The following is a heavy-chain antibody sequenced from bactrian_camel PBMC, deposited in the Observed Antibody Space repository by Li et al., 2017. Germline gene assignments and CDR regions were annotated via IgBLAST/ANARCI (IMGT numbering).Heavy chain of an antibody. CDR2: ISRSDGTT. V-gene: IGHV3S63*01. D-gene: IGHD1*01. Sequence: HVQLVESGGGLVQAGGSLKLSCTASGSNFIKYSFGWFRQAPGKEREGVSCISRSDGTTHYADSVKGRFTISRDNAKNALYLHMNSLKPEDTAVYYCAADWSRFGNQCAFRAPYGQGTQVTVS. J-gene: IGHJ4*01. CDR1: GSNFIKYS.